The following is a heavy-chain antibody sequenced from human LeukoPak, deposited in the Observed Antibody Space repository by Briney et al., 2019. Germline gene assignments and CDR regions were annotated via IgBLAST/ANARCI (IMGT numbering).Heavy chain of an antibody. D-gene: IGHD1-26*01. CDR3: ASLSGSYYY. CDR2: ISYDGSNE. V-gene: IGHV3-30*04. CDR1: GFRFSSYA. Sequence: GGSLRLSCAVSGFRFSSYAMHWVRQAPGKGLEWVAVISYDGSNENYADPVKGRFTVSRDNSKSTLYLQLNSLRTEDTAMYYCASLSGSYYYWGQGTLVTVSS. J-gene: IGHJ4*02.